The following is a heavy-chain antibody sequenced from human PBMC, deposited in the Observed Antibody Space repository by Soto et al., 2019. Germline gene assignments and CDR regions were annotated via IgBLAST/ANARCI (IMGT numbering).Heavy chain of an antibody. V-gene: IGHV1-3*01. CDR2: INAGNGNT. CDR1: GYTFTSYA. Sequence: ASVKVSCKASGYTFTSYAMHWVRQAPGQRLEWMGWINAGNGNTKYSQKFQGRVTITRDTSASTAYMELSSLRSEDTAVYYCARDYCSGGSCYFDYWGQGTLVPVSS. D-gene: IGHD2-15*01. CDR3: ARDYCSGGSCYFDY. J-gene: IGHJ4*02.